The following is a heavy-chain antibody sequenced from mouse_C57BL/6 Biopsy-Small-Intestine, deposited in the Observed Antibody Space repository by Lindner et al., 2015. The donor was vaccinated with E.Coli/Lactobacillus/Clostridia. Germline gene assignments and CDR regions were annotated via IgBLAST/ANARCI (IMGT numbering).Heavy chain of an antibody. CDR2: ISPDNGNT. J-gene: IGHJ4*01. D-gene: IGHD5-5*01. CDR1: GYTLTSYG. Sequence: SVKVSCKASGYTLTSYGISWVRQAPGQGLEWVGWISPDNGNTKNAQRLQGRITMTTDTSTSTVYMELKSLRSDDTAVYYCAREAVEYSSLTGPLDYLDYWGQGTLVTVSS. V-gene: IGHV1-85*01. CDR3: AREAVEYSSLTGPLDYLDY.